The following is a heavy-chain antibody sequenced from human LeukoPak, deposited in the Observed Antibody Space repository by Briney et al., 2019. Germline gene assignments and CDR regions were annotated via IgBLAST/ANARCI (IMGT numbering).Heavy chain of an antibody. CDR3: ARDERYCSSTSCSNWFDP. V-gene: IGHV3-23*01. D-gene: IGHD2-2*01. Sequence: PGGSLRLSCAASGFTFSNYAMTWVRQAPGKGLEWVSVISGNSVITYYADSVKGRFTIPRDNSKNTLSLQMNSLRAEDTALYYCARDERYCSSTSCSNWFDPWGQGTLVTVSS. CDR2: ISGNSVIT. CDR1: GFTFSNYA. J-gene: IGHJ5*02.